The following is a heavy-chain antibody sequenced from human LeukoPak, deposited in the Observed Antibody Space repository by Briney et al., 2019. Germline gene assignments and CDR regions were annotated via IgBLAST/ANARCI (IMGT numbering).Heavy chain of an antibody. D-gene: IGHD6-6*01. Sequence: SETLSLTCSVSGGSISSLYWSWIRQPPGKGLEWIGYIYYTGGTNYNPSLKSRVTMFVDMSKNQFSLRLSSVTAADTAVYYCARHRAYSSSSPFDYWGQGTLVTVSS. CDR3: ARHRAYSSSSPFDY. J-gene: IGHJ4*02. V-gene: IGHV4-59*08. CDR2: IYYTGGT. CDR1: GGSISSLY.